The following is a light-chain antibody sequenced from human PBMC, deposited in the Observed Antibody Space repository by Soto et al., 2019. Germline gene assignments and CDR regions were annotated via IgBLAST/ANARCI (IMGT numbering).Light chain of an antibody. CDR3: PHYGSAPQYT. CDR1: QSVSSSY. V-gene: IGKV3-20*01. CDR2: GAS. Sequence: EIVLTQSPGTLSLSPGERATLSCRASQSVSSSYFAWYQQKPGQAPRLLIYGASSRAAGVPDRFSGSGSGTDITLTTSRLETEDCAGYYCPHYGSAPQYTFGQGTKLEIK. J-gene: IGKJ2*01.